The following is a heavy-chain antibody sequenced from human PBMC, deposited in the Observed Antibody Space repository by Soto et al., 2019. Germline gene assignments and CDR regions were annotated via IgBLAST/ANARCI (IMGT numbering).Heavy chain of an antibody. D-gene: IGHD2-2*01. J-gene: IGHJ6*02. CDR2: IIPIFGTA. CDR3: ARHVPAAGYYYGMDV. Sequence: QVQLVQSGAEVKKPGSSVKVSCTASGGTFGSYVISWVRQAPGQGLEWMGGIIPIFGTANYAQKFQGRVTITADESTSTAYMELSSLRSEDTAVYYCARHVPAAGYYYGMDVWGQGTTVTVSS. CDR1: GGTFGSYV. V-gene: IGHV1-69*12.